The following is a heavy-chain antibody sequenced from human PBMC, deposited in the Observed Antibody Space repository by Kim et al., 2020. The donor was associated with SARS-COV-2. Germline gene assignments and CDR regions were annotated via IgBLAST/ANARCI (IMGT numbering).Heavy chain of an antibody. CDR3: ATDLDRERWFDP. CDR1: GYTLTELS. D-gene: IGHD3-3*01. Sequence: ASVKVSCKVSGYTLTELSMHWVRQAPGKGLEWMGGFDPEDGETIYAQKFQGRVTMTEDTSTDTAYMELSSLRSEDTAVYYCATDLDRERWFDPWGQGTLVTVSS. J-gene: IGHJ5*02. CDR2: FDPEDGET. V-gene: IGHV1-24*01.